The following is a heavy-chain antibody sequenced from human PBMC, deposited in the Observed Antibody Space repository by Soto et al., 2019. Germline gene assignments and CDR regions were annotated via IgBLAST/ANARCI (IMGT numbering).Heavy chain of an antibody. J-gene: IGHJ4*02. CDR2: IIPIFGTA. CDR3: ARDPRVFRYDSSGYYPYYFDY. V-gene: IGHV1-69*13. Sequence: SVKVSCKASGGTSSSYAISWVRQAPGQGLEWMGGIIPIFGTANYAQKFQGRVTITADESTSTAYMELSSLRSEDTAVYYCARDPRVFRYDSSGYYPYYFDYWGQGTLVTVSS. CDR1: GGTSSSYA. D-gene: IGHD3-22*01.